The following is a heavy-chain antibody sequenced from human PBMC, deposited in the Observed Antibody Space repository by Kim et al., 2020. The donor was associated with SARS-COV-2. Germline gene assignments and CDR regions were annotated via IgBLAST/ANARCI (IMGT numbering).Heavy chain of an antibody. D-gene: IGHD3-22*01. V-gene: IGHV3-23*01. CDR2: ISGSGGST. CDR1: GFTFSSYA. Sequence: EGSLRLSCAASGFTFSSYAMSWVRQAPGKGLEWVSAISGSGGSTYYADSVKGRFTISRDNSKNTLYLQMNSLRAEDTAVYYCAKAAQEVFYDDSSGYQDFWGQGTAVTVSS. CDR3: AKAAQEVFYDDSSGYQDF. J-gene: IGHJ6*02.